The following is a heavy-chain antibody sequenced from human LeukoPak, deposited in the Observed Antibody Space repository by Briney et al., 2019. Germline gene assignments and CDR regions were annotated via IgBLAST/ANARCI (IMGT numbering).Heavy chain of an antibody. V-gene: IGHV1-69*05. D-gene: IGHD2-2*01. CDR3: ARVGGDIVVVPAAIGSLWFDP. CDR2: IIPIFGTA. CDR1: GGTFSIYA. Sequence: SVKVSCKASGGTFSIYAISWVRQAPGQGLEWMGGIIPIFGTANYAQKFQGRVTITTDESTSTAYMELSSLRSEDTAVYYCARVGGDIVVVPAAIGSLWFDPWGQGTLVTVSS. J-gene: IGHJ5*02.